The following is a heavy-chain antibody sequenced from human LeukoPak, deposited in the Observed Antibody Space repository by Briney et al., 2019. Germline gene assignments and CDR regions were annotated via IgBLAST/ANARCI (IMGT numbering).Heavy chain of an antibody. D-gene: IGHD6-13*01. J-gene: IGHJ5*02. Sequence: PGGSLRLSCAASGFTFSSYGMHWVRQAPGKGLEWVAVIWYDGSNKYYADSVKGRFTISRDNSKNTLYLQMNSLRAEDTAVYYCARETKIISSSWYYNWFDPWGQGTLVTVSS. CDR3: ARETKIISSSWYYNWFDP. CDR1: GFTFSSYG. V-gene: IGHV3-33*01. CDR2: IWYDGSNK.